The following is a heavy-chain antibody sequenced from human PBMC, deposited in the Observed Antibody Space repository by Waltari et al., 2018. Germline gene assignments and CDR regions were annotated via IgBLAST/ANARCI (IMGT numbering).Heavy chain of an antibody. V-gene: IGHV3-48*03. CDR3: ARVGDSYKLLHGFDY. Sequence: EVQLVESGGGLVQPGGSLRLSCAASGFTFSSYEMNWVRQAPGEGVEGVSYISSSGSTIYYAASVKGRFTISRDNAKNSLYLQMNSLRAEDTAVYYCARVGDSYKLLHGFDYWGQGTLVTVSS. D-gene: IGHD3-22*01. J-gene: IGHJ4*02. CDR2: ISSSGSTI. CDR1: GFTFSSYE.